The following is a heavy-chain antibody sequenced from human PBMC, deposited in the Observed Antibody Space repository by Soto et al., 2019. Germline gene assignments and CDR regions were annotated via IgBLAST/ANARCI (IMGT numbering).Heavy chain of an antibody. CDR3: ARSETSTDAFEI. J-gene: IGHJ3*02. CDR2: ISSNGGST. CDR1: GFTFSSYA. Sequence: GGSLRLSCAASGFTFSSYAMHWVRQAPGKGLEYVSAISSNGGSTYYANSVKGRFTISRDNSKNTLYLQMGSLRAEDMAVYYCARSETSTDAFEIWGQGTMVTVS. V-gene: IGHV3-64*01.